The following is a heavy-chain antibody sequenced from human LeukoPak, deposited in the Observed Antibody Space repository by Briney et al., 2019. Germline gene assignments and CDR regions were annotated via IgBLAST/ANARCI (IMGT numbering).Heavy chain of an antibody. D-gene: IGHD1-20*01. V-gene: IGHV4-39*07. CDR2: IYYSGST. CDR3: ARKGGNWYYFDY. J-gene: IGHJ4*02. Sequence: SVTQSLTCGVSGGSFSSSPYYWGWIRQPPGKGLVWIVSIYYSGSTYYHPTRKSRVTISVDRSKIQFSLKRSSVTAANASVYYSARKGGNWYYFDYWGQGTLVTVTS. CDR1: GGSFSSSPYY.